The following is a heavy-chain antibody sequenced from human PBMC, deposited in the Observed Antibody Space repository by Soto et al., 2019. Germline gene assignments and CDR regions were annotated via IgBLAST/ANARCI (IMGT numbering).Heavy chain of an antibody. D-gene: IGHD3-16*01. CDR1: GDSVSSRSYY. Sequence: SETLSLTCTVSGDSVSSRSYYWTWIRQPPGKGLECLGYIYYSGTIKYNPSLMSRVTISVDASKNHFSLKLSSVTAADTAMYIFATLLRGTSSDDDASDIGAQGQLPTVPS. J-gene: IGHJ3*02. CDR3: ATLLRGTSSDDDASDI. V-gene: IGHV4-61*03. CDR2: IYYSGTI.